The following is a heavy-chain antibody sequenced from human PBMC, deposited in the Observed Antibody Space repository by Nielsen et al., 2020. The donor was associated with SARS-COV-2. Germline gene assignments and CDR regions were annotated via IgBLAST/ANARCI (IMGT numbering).Heavy chain of an antibody. Sequence: GGSLRLSCAASGFTFNDYYLSWIRQAPGKGLEWIAYISGRGTGSIPTIKYAESVEGRFTISRDNAKKSVFLQMDSLRADDTAVYYCAKGVGLTNWSQGTLVSVSS. D-gene: IGHD3-3*01. CDR1: GFTFNDYY. CDR3: AKGVGLTN. V-gene: IGHV3-11*01. CDR2: ISGRGTGSIPTI. J-gene: IGHJ4*02.